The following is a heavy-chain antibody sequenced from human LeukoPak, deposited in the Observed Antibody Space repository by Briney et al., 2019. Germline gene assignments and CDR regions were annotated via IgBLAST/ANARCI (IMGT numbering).Heavy chain of an antibody. V-gene: IGHV4-59*01. CDR3: ARGGIRSGAFDI. J-gene: IGHJ3*02. CDR2: IYYSGST. Sequence: SETLSLTCTVSGGSISSYYWSWIRQPPGKGLEWIGYIYYSGSTNYNPSLKSRVTISVDTSKNQFSLKLSSVTAADTAVYYCARGGIRSGAFDIWGQGTKVTVSS. CDR1: GGSISSYY. D-gene: IGHD1-26*01.